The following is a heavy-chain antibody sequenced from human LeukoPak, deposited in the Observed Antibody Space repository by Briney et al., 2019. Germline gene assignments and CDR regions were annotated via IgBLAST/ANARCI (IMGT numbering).Heavy chain of an antibody. D-gene: IGHD3-10*01. Sequence: SETLSLTCTVSGASISNYSWSWIRQPPGKVLEWIGYIYYSGRTNYNPSLKSRVTISVDTSKNQFSLKLSSVTAADTAVYYCARLQVGWSYGSGRYYFDYWGQGTLVTVSS. CDR1: GASISNYS. CDR2: IYYSGRT. CDR3: ARLQVGWSYGSGRYYFDY. V-gene: IGHV4-59*01. J-gene: IGHJ4*02.